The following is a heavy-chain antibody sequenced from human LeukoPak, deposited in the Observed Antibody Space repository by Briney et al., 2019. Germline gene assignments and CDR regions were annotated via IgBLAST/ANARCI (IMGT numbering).Heavy chain of an antibody. CDR2: ISTYNGDT. CDR1: GYTFTSYG. CDR3: ARGGWLQIQDAFDI. Sequence: ASVKVSCKASGYTFTSYGISWVRQAPGQGLEWVGWISTYNGDTNYEQKFQGRVTMTTEKSTSTGYMELRSLRSDDTAVYYCARGGWLQIQDAFDIWGQGRMVTVSS. V-gene: IGHV1-18*01. D-gene: IGHD5-24*01. J-gene: IGHJ3*02.